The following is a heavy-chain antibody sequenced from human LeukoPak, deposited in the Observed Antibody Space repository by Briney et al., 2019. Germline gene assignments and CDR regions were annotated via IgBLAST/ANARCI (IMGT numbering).Heavy chain of an antibody. D-gene: IGHD2-15*01. CDR1: GFTVSSNY. CDR3: AREVEAKWFDP. J-gene: IGHJ5*02. Sequence: GGSLRLSCAASGFTVSSNYMSWVRQAPGKGLEWVSVIYSGGSTYYADSVRGRFTISRDNSKNTLFLQMNSLRAEDTAVYYCAREVEAKWFDPWGQGTLVTVSS. CDR2: IYSGGST. V-gene: IGHV3-66*02.